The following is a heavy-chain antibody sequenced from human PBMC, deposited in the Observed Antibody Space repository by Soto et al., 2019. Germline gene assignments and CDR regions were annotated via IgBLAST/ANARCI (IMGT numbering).Heavy chain of an antibody. CDR2: MNGGGRNT. CDR3: AKGAYSNYGNFDY. D-gene: IGHD4-4*01. V-gene: IGHV3-23*01. J-gene: IGHJ4*02. CDR1: GFTFSTYG. Sequence: GGSLRLSCAASGFTFSTYGMSWVRQAPGKGLEWVSTMNGGGRNTYYADSVKGRFTISRDNSKNTLYLQMNSLRAEDTAVYSCAKGAYSNYGNFDYWGQGTLVTVSS.